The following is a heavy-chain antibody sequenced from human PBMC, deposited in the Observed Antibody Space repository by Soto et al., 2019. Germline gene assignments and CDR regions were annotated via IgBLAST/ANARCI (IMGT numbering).Heavy chain of an antibody. J-gene: IGHJ3*02. CDR2: ISGSGGST. V-gene: IGHV3-23*01. CDR3: AKEYCSSTSCYDAFDI. CDR1: GFTFSSYA. Sequence: GGSLRLSCAASGFTFSSYAMSWVRQAPGKGLEWVSAISGSGGSTYYADSVKGRFTISRDNSKNTLYLQMNSLRAEDTAVYYYAKEYCSSTSCYDAFDIWGQGTMVTVSS. D-gene: IGHD2-2*01.